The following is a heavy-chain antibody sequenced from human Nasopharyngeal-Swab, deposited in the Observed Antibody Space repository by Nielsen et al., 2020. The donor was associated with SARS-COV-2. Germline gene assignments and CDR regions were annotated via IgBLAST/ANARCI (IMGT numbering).Heavy chain of an antibody. CDR3: ASDSGWHNPFDY. Sequence: SVKASCKASGGTFSSYAISWVRQAPGQGLEWMGGIIPIFGTQKFQGRVTITADESTSTAYMELSSLRSEDTAVYYCASDSGWHNPFDYWGQGTLVTVSS. CDR2: IIPIFGT. J-gene: IGHJ4*02. V-gene: IGHV1-69*13. D-gene: IGHD6-19*01. CDR1: GGTFSSYA.